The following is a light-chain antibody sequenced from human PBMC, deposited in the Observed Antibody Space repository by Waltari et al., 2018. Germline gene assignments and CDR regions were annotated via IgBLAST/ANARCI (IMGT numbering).Light chain of an antibody. J-gene: IGKJ2*01. CDR3: LQYNSNPYN. V-gene: IGKV1-17*01. CDR2: AAS. CDR1: QGINTY. Sequence: DIQMSQSLSSLSASAGDRVTITRRASQGINTYLNWYQQKPGKAPMRLIYAASTLESGVPSRFSGSGSGTDFTLTISSLQPEDFATYYCLQYNSNPYNFGQGTKVEIK.